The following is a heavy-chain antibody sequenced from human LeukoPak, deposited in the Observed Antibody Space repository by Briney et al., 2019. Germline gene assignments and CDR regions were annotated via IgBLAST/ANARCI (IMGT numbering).Heavy chain of an antibody. Sequence: ASVKVSCTTSGFTFNGYYIHWVRQAPGQGLEWMGWINPNSAATNYGQTFQGRVPMTREISISTSSMELSRLTSDTRAIYSCARGHYQEIWGNWLDPWGQGTLVTVSS. CDR3: ARGHYQEIWGNWLDP. J-gene: IGHJ5*02. CDR2: INPNSAAT. CDR1: GFTFNGYY. V-gene: IGHV1-2*02. D-gene: IGHD7-27*01.